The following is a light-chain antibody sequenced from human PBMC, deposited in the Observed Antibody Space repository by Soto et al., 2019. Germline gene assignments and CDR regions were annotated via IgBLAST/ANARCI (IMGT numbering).Light chain of an antibody. CDR1: PRLSASD. J-gene: IGKJ5*01. CDR3: QQYGSSPLIT. V-gene: IGKV3-20*01. CDR2: GVS. Sequence: EIVLTQSPGTLSLSPGPRAPLSCRARPRLSASDIAWSQQNPGQAPKFLIYGVSSRATGIPDRFSGSGSGTDFTLTISRLEPEDFAVYHCQQYGSSPLITFGQGTRLEIK.